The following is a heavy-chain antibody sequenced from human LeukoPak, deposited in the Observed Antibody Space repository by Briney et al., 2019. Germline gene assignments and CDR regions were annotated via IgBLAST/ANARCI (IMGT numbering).Heavy chain of an antibody. Sequence: ASVKVSCKASGYTFTGYYMHWVRQAPGQGLEWMGWINPNSGGTNYARKFQGRVTMTRDTSISTAYMELSRLRSDDTAVYYCARSPTSTYYDFWSGTTLLYYFDYWGQGTLVTVSS. V-gene: IGHV1-2*02. CDR3: ARSPTSTYYDFWSGTTLLYYFDY. D-gene: IGHD3-3*01. CDR1: GYTFTGYY. J-gene: IGHJ4*02. CDR2: INPNSGGT.